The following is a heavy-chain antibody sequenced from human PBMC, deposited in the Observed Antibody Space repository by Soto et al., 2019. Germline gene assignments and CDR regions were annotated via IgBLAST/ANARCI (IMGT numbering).Heavy chain of an antibody. Sequence: QVQLVESGGGVVQPGRSLRLSCAASGFTFSSYGMHWVRQAPGKGLEWVAVIWYDGSNKYYADSVKGRFTISRDNSKNTLYLQMNSLRAEDTAVYYCARGIWCGYPNDAFDIWGQGTIVTVSS. CDR1: GFTFSSYG. J-gene: IGHJ3*02. D-gene: IGHD3-3*01. CDR2: IWYDGSNK. CDR3: ARGIWCGYPNDAFDI. V-gene: IGHV3-33*01.